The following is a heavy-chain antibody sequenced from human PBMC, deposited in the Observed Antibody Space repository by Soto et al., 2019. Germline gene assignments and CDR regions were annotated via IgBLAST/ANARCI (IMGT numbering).Heavy chain of an antibody. CDR1: GYTFTGYY. CDR2: INPNSGGT. Sequence: GESLKISCKASGYTFTGYYMHWVRQAPGQGLEWMGWINPNSGGTNYAQKFQGWVTMTRDTSISTAYMELSRLRADDTAVYYCARSPDRQLLDYWGQGTLVTVSS. V-gene: IGHV1-2*04. J-gene: IGHJ4*02. D-gene: IGHD6-6*01. CDR3: ARSPDRQLLDY.